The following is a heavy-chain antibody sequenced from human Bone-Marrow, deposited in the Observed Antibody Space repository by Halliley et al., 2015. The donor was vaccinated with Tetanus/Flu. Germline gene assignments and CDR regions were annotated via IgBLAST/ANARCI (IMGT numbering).Heavy chain of an antibody. Sequence: SLRLSCAAPGFTFDKNWMNWVRQPPGKGLEWVAIIKGDGSATKYVDSVKGRFTISSDNAKDSLYLLMDSLRDDGTAVYYCVGGAGWLPDCWGRGALVTVSS. CDR3: VGGAGWLPDC. D-gene: IGHD2-21*01. CDR2: IKGDGSAT. CDR1: GFTFDKNW. J-gene: IGHJ1*01. V-gene: IGHV3-7*01.